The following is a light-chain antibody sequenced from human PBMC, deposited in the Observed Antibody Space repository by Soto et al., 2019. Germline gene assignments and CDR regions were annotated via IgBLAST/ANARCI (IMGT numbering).Light chain of an antibody. Sequence: EGVLTQSPATLSLSPGERATLSCRASQSVSSYLAWYQQKPGQAPRLLIYDASTRATGIPARFSGSGSGTDFTLTISSLEPEDFAVYSCQQRSNWPWTFGQGTKVDI. V-gene: IGKV3-11*01. CDR1: QSVSSY. CDR3: QQRSNWPWT. CDR2: DAS. J-gene: IGKJ1*01.